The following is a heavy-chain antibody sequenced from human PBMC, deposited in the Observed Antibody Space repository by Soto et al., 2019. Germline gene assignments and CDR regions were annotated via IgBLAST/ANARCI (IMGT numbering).Heavy chain of an antibody. CDR1: GFTFSSYG. D-gene: IGHD5-12*01. V-gene: IGHV3-30*18. CDR3: AKDLGEYSGYGGY. CDR2: ISYDGSNK. J-gene: IGHJ4*02. Sequence: GGSLRLSCAASGFTFSSYGMHWVRQAPGKGLEWVAVISYDGSNKYYADSVKGRFTISRDNSKNTLYLQMNSLRAEDTAVYYCAKDLGEYSGYGGYWGQGTLVTVSS.